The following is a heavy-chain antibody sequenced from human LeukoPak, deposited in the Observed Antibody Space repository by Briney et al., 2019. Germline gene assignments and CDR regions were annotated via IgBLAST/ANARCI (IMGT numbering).Heavy chain of an antibody. Sequence: GGSLRLSCAASGFTFSSYIMNWVRQAPGKGLEWVSSVSSSSNHIYYADSMKGRFTISRDNAKNSLYLQMNSLRAEDTAVYYCAELGMIGGVWGKGTTVTISS. CDR1: GFTFSSYI. J-gene: IGHJ6*04. CDR2: VSSSSNHI. D-gene: IGHD3-10*02. V-gene: IGHV3-21*01. CDR3: AELGMIGGV.